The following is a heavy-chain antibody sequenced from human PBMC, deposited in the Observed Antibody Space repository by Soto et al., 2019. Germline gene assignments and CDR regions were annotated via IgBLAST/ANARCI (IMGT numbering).Heavy chain of an antibody. D-gene: IGHD5-12*01. Sequence: GGSLRLSCAASGFTFSSYGMHWVRQAPGKGLEWVAVIWYDGSNKYYADSVKGRFTISRDNSKNTLYLQMNSLRAEDTAVYYCARGGSGFHSTYFDFWGQGTLVTV. J-gene: IGHJ4*02. CDR3: ARGGSGFHSTYFDF. V-gene: IGHV3-33*01. CDR1: GFTFSSYG. CDR2: IWYDGSNK.